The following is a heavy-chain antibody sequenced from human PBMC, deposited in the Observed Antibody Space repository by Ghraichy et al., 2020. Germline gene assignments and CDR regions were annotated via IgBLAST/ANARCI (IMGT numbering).Heavy chain of an antibody. D-gene: IGHD3/OR15-3a*01. V-gene: IGHV3-23*01. CDR1: GFTFSNYA. CDR2: ISGSGDIT. J-gene: IGHJ4*02. Sequence: GGSLRLSCVVSGFTFSNYAMSWVRLAPGKGLEWVSVISGSGDITFYADSVKGRFSISRDNSKNTLFLHMNKLRHEDRAVYYCAKGRLPVSNDNFWTGYCLFDYWGQGTLVTVSS. CDR3: AKGRLPVSNDNFWTGYCLFDY.